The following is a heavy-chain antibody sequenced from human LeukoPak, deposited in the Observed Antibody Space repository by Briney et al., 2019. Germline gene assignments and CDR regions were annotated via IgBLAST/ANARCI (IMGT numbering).Heavy chain of an antibody. J-gene: IGHJ6*03. V-gene: IGHV1-18*01. D-gene: IGHD5-18*01. CDR3: AREGRGYSYGRYYYYYYMDV. CDR2: ISAYNGNT. Sequence: GASVKVSCKASGYTFTSYGISWVRQAPGQGLEWMGWISAYNGNTNYAQKLQGRVTMTTDTSTSTAYMELRSLRSDDTAVYYCAREGRGYSYGRYYYYYYMDVWGQGTLVTVSS. CDR1: GYTFTSYG.